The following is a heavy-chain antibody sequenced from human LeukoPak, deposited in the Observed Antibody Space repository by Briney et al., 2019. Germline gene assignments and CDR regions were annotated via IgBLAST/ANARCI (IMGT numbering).Heavy chain of an antibody. CDR3: AKDNRRHYTSGPNPDSLH. V-gene: IGHV3-48*01. J-gene: IGHJ4*02. D-gene: IGHD6-19*01. CDR1: GFTFSSYS. CDR2: IDTTSATI. Sequence: GGSLRLSCAASGFTFSSYSMNWVRQAPGKGLEWISYIDTTSATIYYADSVKGRFSISRDNAKNSLYLQMNSLRVEDTAFYYCAKDNRRHYTSGPNPDSLHWGQGALVTVSS.